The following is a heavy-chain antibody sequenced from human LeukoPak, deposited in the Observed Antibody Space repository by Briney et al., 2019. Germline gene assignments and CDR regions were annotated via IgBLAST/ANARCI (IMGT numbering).Heavy chain of an antibody. J-gene: IGHJ6*02. D-gene: IGHD3-22*01. CDR3: ARSNYYDSSGYYSGYHYYYYGMDV. Sequence: SVKVSCKVSGYTLTELSMHWVRQAPGQGLEWMGGIIPIFGTANYAQKFQGRVTITADESTSTAYMELSRLRSDDTAVYYCARSNYYDSSGYYSGYHYYYYGMDVWGQGTTVTVSS. CDR2: IIPIFGTA. CDR1: GYTLTELS. V-gene: IGHV1-69*13.